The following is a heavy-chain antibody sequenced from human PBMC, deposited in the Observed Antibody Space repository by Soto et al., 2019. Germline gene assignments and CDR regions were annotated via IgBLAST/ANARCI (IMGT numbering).Heavy chain of an antibody. Sequence: PSETLSLTCTVSGGSISSGDYYWSWIRQPPGKGLEWIGYIYYSGSTYYNPPLKSRVTISVDTSKNQFSLKLSSVTAADTAVYYCARRREQLTRDYYYYYGMDVWGQGTTVTVSS. J-gene: IGHJ6*02. CDR1: GGSISSGDYY. V-gene: IGHV4-30-4*01. CDR3: ARRREQLTRDYYYYYGMDV. CDR2: IYYSGST. D-gene: IGHD1-1*01.